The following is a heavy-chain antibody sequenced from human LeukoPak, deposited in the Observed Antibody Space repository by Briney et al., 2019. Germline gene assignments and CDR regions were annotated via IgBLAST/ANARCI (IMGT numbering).Heavy chain of an antibody. CDR1: GGSFSGYY. CDR2: INHSGST. V-gene: IGHV4-34*01. Sequence: SETLSLTCAVYGGSFSGYYWSWIRQPPGKGLEWIGEINHSGSTNYNPSLKSRVTISVDTSKNQFSLKLSSVTAADTAVYYCAREVTSGGYYYMDVWGKGTTVTVSS. J-gene: IGHJ6*03. CDR3: AREVTSGGYYYMDV. D-gene: IGHD4-17*01.